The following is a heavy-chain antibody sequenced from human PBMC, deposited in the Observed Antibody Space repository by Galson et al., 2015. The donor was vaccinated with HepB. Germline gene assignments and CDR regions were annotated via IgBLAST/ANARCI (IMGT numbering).Heavy chain of an antibody. Sequence: SLRLSCAASGFTFSSYAMSWVRQAPGKGLEWVSAISGSGGSTYYADSVKGRFTISRDNSKNTLYLQMNSLRAEDTAVYYCAKVDDYGGNYPGYWGQGTLVTVSS. CDR3: AKVDDYGGNYPGY. CDR1: GFTFSSYA. J-gene: IGHJ4*02. D-gene: IGHD4-23*01. V-gene: IGHV3-23*01. CDR2: ISGSGGST.